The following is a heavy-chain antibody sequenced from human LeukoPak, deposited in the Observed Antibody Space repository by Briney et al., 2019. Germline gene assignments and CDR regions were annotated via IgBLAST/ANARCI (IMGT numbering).Heavy chain of an antibody. CDR3: ARRGLTNEDTYCNSTGCYIASGDWFDP. V-gene: IGHV1-18*01. D-gene: IGHD2-2*02. CDR1: GYTFNSYG. J-gene: IGHJ5*02. CDR2: INPYNGNT. Sequence: ASVKVSCKTSGYTFNSYGISWVRQAPGQGLAWMGWINPYNGNTNYAQNLQGRVTMTTDTSTSTAYMELRSLRSDDTAVYYCARRGLTNEDTYCNSTGCYIASGDWFDPWGQGTLVTVSS.